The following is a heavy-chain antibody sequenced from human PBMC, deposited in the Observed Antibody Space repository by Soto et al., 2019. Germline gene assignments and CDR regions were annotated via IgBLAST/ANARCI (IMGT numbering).Heavy chain of an antibody. CDR2: MQPSSGRT. Sequence: QVQLVQSGAEVREPGASVKVSCKASGYSFTSLDINWVRQTTGQGLEWMGWMQPSSGRTGYAQKFQGRVTMTRDTSINTASMELSSLTSHATAFYYCTRGVTAGVDYWGQGTLVTVSS. CDR3: TRGVTAGVDY. D-gene: IGHD1-26*01. J-gene: IGHJ4*02. V-gene: IGHV1-8*01. CDR1: GYSFTSLD.